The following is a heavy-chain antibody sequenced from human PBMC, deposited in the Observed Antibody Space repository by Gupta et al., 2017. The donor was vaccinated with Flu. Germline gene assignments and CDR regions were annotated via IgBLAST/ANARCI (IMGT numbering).Heavy chain of an antibody. V-gene: IGHV3-74*01. CDR2: INSDGSST. CDR3: AREGVVATIFGVVIDYYYYGMDV. CDR1: GFTFSSYW. D-gene: IGHD3-3*01. J-gene: IGHJ6*02. Sequence: EVQLVESGGGLVQPGGSLRLSCAASGFTFSSYWMHWVRQAPGKGLVWVSRINSDGSSTSYADSVKGRFTISRDNAKNTLYLQMNSLRAEDTAVYYCAREGVVATIFGVVIDYYYYGMDVWGQGTTVTVSS.